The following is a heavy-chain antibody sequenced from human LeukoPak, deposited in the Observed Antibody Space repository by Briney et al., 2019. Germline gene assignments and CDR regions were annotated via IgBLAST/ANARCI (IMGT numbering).Heavy chain of an antibody. V-gene: IGHV4-59*01. J-gene: IGHJ3*02. CDR3: ARYSGSPDIVLMVYALDAFDI. D-gene: IGHD2-8*01. CDR1: GGSISSYY. CDR2: IYYSGST. Sequence: SETLSLTCTVSGGSISSYYWSWIRQPPGKGLEWIGYIYYSGSTNYNPSLKSRVTISVDTSKNQFSPKLSSVPAADTAVYYCARYSGSPDIVLMVYALDAFDIWGQGTMVTVSS.